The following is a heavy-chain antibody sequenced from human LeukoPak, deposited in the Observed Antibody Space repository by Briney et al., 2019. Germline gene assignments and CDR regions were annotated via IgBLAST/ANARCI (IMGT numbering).Heavy chain of an antibody. V-gene: IGHV4-39*07. CDR1: GDSISSSSSY. Sequence: SETLSLTCTVSGDSISSSSSYWGWIRQPPGEGLEWIGSIYYSGSTYYNTSLKSRVTISVDTSKNQFSLRLNSVTAADTAVYYCARDRIEMRLLRSLFDYWGQGTLVTVSS. CDR2: IYYSGST. D-gene: IGHD3-10*01. CDR3: ARDRIEMRLLRSLFDY. J-gene: IGHJ4*02.